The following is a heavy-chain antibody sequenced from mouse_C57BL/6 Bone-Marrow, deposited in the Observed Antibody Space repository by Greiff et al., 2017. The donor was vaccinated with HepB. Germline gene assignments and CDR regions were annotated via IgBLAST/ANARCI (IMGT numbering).Heavy chain of an antibody. J-gene: IGHJ2*01. V-gene: IGHV1-80*01. D-gene: IGHD2-2*01. CDR3: AREVTGGYFDY. CDR2: IYPGDGDT. Sequence: QVQLQQSGAELVKPGASVKISCKASGYAFSSYWMNWVKQRPGKGLEWIGQIYPGDGDTNYNGKFKGKATLTADKSSSTAYMHLSSLTSEDSAVYCCAREVTGGYFDYWGQGTTLTVSS. CDR1: GYAFSSYW.